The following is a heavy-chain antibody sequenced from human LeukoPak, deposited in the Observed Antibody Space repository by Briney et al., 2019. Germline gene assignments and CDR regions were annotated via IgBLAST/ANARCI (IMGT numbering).Heavy chain of an antibody. J-gene: IGHJ4*02. CDR2: IHYTGAT. CDR1: GGSITGYY. V-gene: IGHV4-34*01. D-gene: IGHD3-9*01. CDR3: ARGNILSGYCFDF. Sequence: PSETLSLTCAVYGGSITGYYWSWLRQPQGKGLEWVGEIHYTGATSYNPSLKSRATISIDPSKNQVSLKLSSVTAADTAVYYCARGNILSGYCFDFWGQGALVTVSS.